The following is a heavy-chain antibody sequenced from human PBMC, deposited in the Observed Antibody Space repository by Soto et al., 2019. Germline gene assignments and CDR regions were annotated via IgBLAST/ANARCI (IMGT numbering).Heavy chain of an antibody. J-gene: IGHJ3*02. D-gene: IGHD3-9*01. V-gene: IGHV4-34*01. CDR2: INHSGNN. CDR1: GGSFITYY. CDR3: ARGGSNDWQVAFDI. Sequence: KPSETLSLTCVFSGGSFITYYYNWIRQSPGKGLEWIGEINHSGNNNYSPSLKSRITMSLDTSKNQFSLKLTSVTAADTAVYYCARGGSNDWQVAFDIWGQGTMVTVSS.